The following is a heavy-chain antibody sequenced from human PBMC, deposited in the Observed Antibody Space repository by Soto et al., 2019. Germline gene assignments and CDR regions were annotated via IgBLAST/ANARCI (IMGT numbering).Heavy chain of an antibody. CDR3: AKAFGTIWSSSFYYYYGMDV. Sequence: GGSVRLSCAASGFTFSSYGMHWVRQAPGKGLEWVAVISYDGSNKYYADSVKGRFTISRDNSKNTLYLQMNSLRAEDTAVYYCAKAFGTIWSSSFYYYYGMDVWGQGTTVTVSS. V-gene: IGHV3-30*18. D-gene: IGHD6-6*01. J-gene: IGHJ6*02. CDR1: GFTFSSYG. CDR2: ISYDGSNK.